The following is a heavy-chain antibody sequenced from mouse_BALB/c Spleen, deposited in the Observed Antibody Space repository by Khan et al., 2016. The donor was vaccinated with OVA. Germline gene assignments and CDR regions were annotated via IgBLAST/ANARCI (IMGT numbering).Heavy chain of an antibody. CDR2: TNPTNGRT. V-gene: IGHV1S81*02. J-gene: IGHJ2*01. Sequence: QVQLQQPGAELVKAGASVKLSCKASGYTFTSYWMHWVKQRLGQGLEWFAETNPTNGRTYYNEKFKSKATLTVDNSSSTAYMLLSGPTCEDSAVYYYARIVKIVATYCDYWGQGTTLTVSS. CDR1: GYTFTSYW. D-gene: IGHD1-1*01. CDR3: ARIVKIVATYCDY.